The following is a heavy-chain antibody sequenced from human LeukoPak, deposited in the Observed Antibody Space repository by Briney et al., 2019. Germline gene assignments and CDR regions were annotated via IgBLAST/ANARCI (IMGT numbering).Heavy chain of an antibody. CDR3: AREAPTYYYDSSGPFDY. CDR1: GGSISSYY. J-gene: IGHJ4*02. Sequence: PSETLSLTCTVSGGSISSYYWSWIRQPAGKGLEWIGRIYTSGSTNYNPSLKSRVTMSVDTSENQFSLKLSSVTAADTAVYYCAREAPTYYYDSSGPFDYWGQGTLVTVSS. D-gene: IGHD3-22*01. CDR2: IYTSGST. V-gene: IGHV4-4*07.